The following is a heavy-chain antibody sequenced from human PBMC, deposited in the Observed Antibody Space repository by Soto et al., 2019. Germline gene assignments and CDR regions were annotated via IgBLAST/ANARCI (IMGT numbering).Heavy chain of an antibody. Sequence: GESLKISCEASGYMFPIYHISWVRQMPGKGLEWVGKIDPSDSRTMYRPSSRARITISVDKSINTAYLEWGRLKASDTAVYYCATYYYDSSGYRWFDPWGQGTLVTVSS. J-gene: IGHJ5*02. CDR3: ATYYYDSSGYRWFDP. CDR2: IDPSDSRT. V-gene: IGHV5-10-1*01. D-gene: IGHD3-22*01. CDR1: GYMFPIYH.